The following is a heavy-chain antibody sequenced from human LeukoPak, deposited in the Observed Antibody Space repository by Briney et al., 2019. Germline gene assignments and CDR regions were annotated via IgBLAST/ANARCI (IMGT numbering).Heavy chain of an antibody. CDR3: ARLSLSLRERVGGVIVHFDY. CDR1: GGSISSSSYY. V-gene: IGHV4-39*07. Sequence: SETLSLTCTVSGGSISSSSYYWGWIRQPPGKGLEGIGSIYYSGSTYYNPSLKSRVTISVDTSKNQFSLKLSSVTAADTAVYYCARLSLSLRERVGGVIVHFDYWGQGTLVTVSS. D-gene: IGHD3-16*02. J-gene: IGHJ4*02. CDR2: IYYSGST.